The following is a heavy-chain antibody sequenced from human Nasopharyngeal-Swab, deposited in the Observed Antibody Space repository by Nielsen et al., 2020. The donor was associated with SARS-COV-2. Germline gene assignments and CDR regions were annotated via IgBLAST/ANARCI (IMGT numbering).Heavy chain of an antibody. CDR3: AREVVGAAVWDFDYYYLDV. Sequence: CAVSGFTFSDYYMSWVRQAPGKGLEWVSFISSSGSTIDYADSVKGRFTISRDSAKNSLYLQMNSLRAEDTAVYYCAREVVGAAVWDFDYYYLDVWGKGTTVTVSS. D-gene: IGHD2-2*01. CDR2: ISSSGSTI. V-gene: IGHV3-11*01. CDR1: GFTFSDYY. J-gene: IGHJ6*03.